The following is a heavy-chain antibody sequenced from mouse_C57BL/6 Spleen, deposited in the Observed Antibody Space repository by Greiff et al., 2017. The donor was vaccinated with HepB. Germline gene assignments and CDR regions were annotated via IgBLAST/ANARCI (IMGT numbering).Heavy chain of an antibody. CDR1: GYSITSGYY. CDR2: ISYDGSN. Sequence: EVQLVESGPGLVKPSQSLSLTCSVTGYSITSGYYWNWIRQFPGNKLEWMGYISYDGSNNYNPSLKNRISITRDTSKNQFFLKLNSVTTEDTATYYCANYDYDPYYFDYWGQGTTLTVSS. D-gene: IGHD2-4*01. V-gene: IGHV3-6*01. J-gene: IGHJ2*01. CDR3: ANYDYDPYYFDY.